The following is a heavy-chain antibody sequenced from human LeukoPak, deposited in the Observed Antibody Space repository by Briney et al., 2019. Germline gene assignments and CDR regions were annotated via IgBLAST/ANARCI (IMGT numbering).Heavy chain of an antibody. V-gene: IGHV3-30*04. D-gene: IGHD5-24*01. Sequence: GSLRLSCAASGFTFSSYAMHWVRQAPGKGLEWVAVISYDGSNKYYADSVKGRFTISRDNSKNTLYLQMNSLRAEDTAVYFCARSRDGYKRFDSWGQGTLVTVSS. CDR3: ARSRDGYKRFDS. CDR1: GFTFSSYA. J-gene: IGHJ4*02. CDR2: ISYDGSNK.